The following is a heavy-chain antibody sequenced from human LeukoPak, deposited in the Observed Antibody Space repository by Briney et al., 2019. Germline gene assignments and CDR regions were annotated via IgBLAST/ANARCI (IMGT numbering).Heavy chain of an antibody. V-gene: IGHV4-4*07. CDR1: GASVSSYY. Sequence: SETPSLTCPVSGASVSSYYWIWIRQPAGRGLEWIGRIDASGSTNYNPSLKSRVTMSVVSSKNQFSLKVSSVIAADTAVYYCARKDGDIWGQGTMVTVSS. CDR2: IDASGST. CDR3: ARKDGDI. J-gene: IGHJ3*02. D-gene: IGHD5-24*01.